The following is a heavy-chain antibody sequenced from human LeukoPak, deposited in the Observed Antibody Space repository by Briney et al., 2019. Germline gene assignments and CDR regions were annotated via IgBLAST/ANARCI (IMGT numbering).Heavy chain of an antibody. CDR3: ARYDGGSGPFDY. CDR2: LYSGGNT. V-gene: IGHV3-53*01. Sequence: GGSLRLSCAVSGFTVSSNYMSWVRQAPGKGLEWVSVLYSGGNTYYADSVKGRITISRDNSKNTLYLQMNSLRAEDTAVYYCARYDGGSGPFDYWGQGTLVTVSS. CDR1: GFTVSSNY. D-gene: IGHD3-10*01. J-gene: IGHJ4*02.